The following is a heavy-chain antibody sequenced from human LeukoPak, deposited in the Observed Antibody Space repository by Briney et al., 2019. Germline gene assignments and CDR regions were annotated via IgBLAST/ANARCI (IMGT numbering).Heavy chain of an antibody. CDR3: VRKNRDFNAAFDI. V-gene: IGHV3-53*01. Sequence: PARSLRLSCAPSGFTVSNNYMSWVRQAPRKWLEWVSITYRDSTTNYPNSVKGRFTISRDTSQNTLSLQMNRLRAEDTAVYYCVRKNRDFNAAFDIWGQGTVVTVSS. D-gene: IGHD2-21*02. CDR2: TYRDSTT. J-gene: IGHJ3*02. CDR1: GFTVSNNY.